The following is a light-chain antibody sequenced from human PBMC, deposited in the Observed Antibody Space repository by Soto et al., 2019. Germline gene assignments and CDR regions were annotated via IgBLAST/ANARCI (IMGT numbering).Light chain of an antibody. CDR2: RAS. V-gene: IGKV3-15*01. Sequence: DRLMTQSPATLSVSPGERATLSCRASHSVSNNLAWYQQKPGQAPRLLIYRASTRATGIPARFSGSGSGTEFTLTLSSLQSEDSAVYYCQQFDNWPPGTFGQGTKVEIK. CDR1: HSVSNN. CDR3: QQFDNWPPGT. J-gene: IGKJ1*01.